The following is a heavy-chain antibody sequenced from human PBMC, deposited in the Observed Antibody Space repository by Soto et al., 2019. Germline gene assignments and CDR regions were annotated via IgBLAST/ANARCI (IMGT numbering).Heavy chain of an antibody. J-gene: IGHJ4*02. CDR1: GFTFSSYG. CDR3: AKDMRRTSSSWYWDY. D-gene: IGHD6-13*01. Sequence: PGGSMRLSCAASGFTFSSYGMHWVRQAPGKGLEWVAIICGNGSSKYYADAVKGRFTISRDNSKNTLYLQMNSLRAEDTAVYYCAKDMRRTSSSWYWDYWGQGTLVTVSS. V-gene: IGHV3-33*06. CDR2: ICGNGSSK.